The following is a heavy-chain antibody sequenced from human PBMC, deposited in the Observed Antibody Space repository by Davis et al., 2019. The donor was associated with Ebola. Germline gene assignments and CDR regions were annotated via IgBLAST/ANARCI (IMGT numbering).Heavy chain of an antibody. CDR3: AKSTIMDV. J-gene: IGHJ6*02. CDR2: IRSSSSSI. Sequence: GESLKISCAASGFTFSSYSMNWVRQAPGKGLEWVSYIRSSSSSIYYADSVKGRFTISRDNSKNTLYLQMNSLRAEDTAVYYCAKSTIMDVWGQGTTVTVSS. CDR1: GFTFSSYS. V-gene: IGHV3-48*01. D-gene: IGHD3-3*01.